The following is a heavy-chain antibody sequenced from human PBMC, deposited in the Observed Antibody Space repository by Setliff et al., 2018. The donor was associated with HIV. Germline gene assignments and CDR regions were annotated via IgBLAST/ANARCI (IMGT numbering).Heavy chain of an antibody. CDR2: IYTSGRT. J-gene: IGHJ4*02. CDR1: GGSISSYY. Sequence: SETLSLTCTVSGGSISSYYWSWIRQPAGKGLEWIGLIYTSGRTNYNPSLKSRVTISVDRSKNQFSLNLSSVTAADTALYYCASLFHDTSAPWLYYFDYWGQGTLVTV. V-gene: IGHV4-4*07. CDR3: ASLFHDTSAPWLYYFDY. D-gene: IGHD3-22*01.